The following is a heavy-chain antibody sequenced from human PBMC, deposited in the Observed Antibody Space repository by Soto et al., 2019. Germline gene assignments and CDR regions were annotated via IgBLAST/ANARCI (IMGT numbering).Heavy chain of an antibody. V-gene: IGHV4-39*01. J-gene: IGHJ3*02. D-gene: IGHD3-22*01. CDR3: ARHGRLGYTMIVGAFDI. CDR2: IYYSGST. Sequence: SETLSLTCTVSGGSISSSSYYWGWIRQPPGKGLEWIGSIYYSGSTYYNPSLKSRVTISVDTSKNQFSLKLSSVTAADTAVYYCARHGRLGYTMIVGAFDIWGQGTMVTVSS. CDR1: GGSISSSSYY.